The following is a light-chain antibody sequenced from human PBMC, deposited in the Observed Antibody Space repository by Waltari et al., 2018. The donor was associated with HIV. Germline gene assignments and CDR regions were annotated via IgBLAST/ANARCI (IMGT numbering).Light chain of an antibody. CDR1: SSNIGSNI. J-gene: IGLJ3*02. CDR3: AAWDDSLNGPNWV. V-gene: IGLV1-44*01. Sequence: QSVLTQPPSASGTPGQWVTISCSGSSSNIGSNIVNWYQQFPGTAPKVLIYKNDQRPSGFPDRFSGSESGTSASLAISGLQSEDEADYYCAAWDDSLNGPNWVFGGGTKLTVL. CDR2: KND.